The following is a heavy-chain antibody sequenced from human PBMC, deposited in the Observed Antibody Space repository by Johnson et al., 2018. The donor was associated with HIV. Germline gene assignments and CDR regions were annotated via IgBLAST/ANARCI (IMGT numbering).Heavy chain of an antibody. J-gene: IGHJ3*02. CDR1: GFTFSSYA. CDR3: ARVLIDYGDAQAFDI. V-gene: IGHV3-30*04. D-gene: IGHD4-17*01. Sequence: QVQLVESGGGVVQPGRSLRLSCAASGFTFSSYAMHWVRQAPRKGLEWVAVTSYAGSNKYYADSVKGRFTISRDNSKNTLYRQMNSLRAEDTAVYYCARVLIDYGDAQAFDIWGQGTMVTVSS. CDR2: TSYAGSNK.